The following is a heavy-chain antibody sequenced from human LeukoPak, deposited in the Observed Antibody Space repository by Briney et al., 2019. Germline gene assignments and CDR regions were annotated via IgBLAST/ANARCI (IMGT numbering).Heavy chain of an antibody. J-gene: IGHJ5*02. D-gene: IGHD1-7*01. CDR2: ISAYNGNT. CDR1: GYTFTSYG. V-gene: IGHV1-18*01. CDR3: AREPRTSRTPYNWFDP. Sequence: ASVKVSCKASGYTFTSYGISWVRQAPGQGLEWMGWISAYNGNTNYAQKLQGRVAVTTDTSTSTAYMELRSLRSDDTAVYYCAREPRTSRTPYNWFDPWGQGTLVTVSS.